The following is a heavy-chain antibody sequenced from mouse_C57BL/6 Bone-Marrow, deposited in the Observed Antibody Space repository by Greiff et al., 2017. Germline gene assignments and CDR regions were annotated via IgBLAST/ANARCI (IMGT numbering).Heavy chain of an antibody. Sequence: VQLKESGPVLVKPGASVKMSCKASGYTFTDYYMNWVKQSHGKSLEWIGVINPYNGGTSYNQKFKGKATLTVDKSSSTAYMELNSLTSEDSAVYYCARLGRAWFAYWGQGTLVTVSA. D-gene: IGHD3-3*01. V-gene: IGHV1-19*01. CDR2: INPYNGGT. J-gene: IGHJ3*01. CDR3: ARLGRAWFAY. CDR1: GYTFTDYY.